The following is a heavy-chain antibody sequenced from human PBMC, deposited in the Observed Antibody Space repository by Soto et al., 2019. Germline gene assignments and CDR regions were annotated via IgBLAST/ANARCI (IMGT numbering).Heavy chain of an antibody. V-gene: IGHV4-39*01. D-gene: IGHD6-13*01. CDR3: ARRELAAAADY. J-gene: IGHJ4*02. Sequence: SETLSLTCTVSGGSISSSSYYWGWIRQPPGKGLEWIGSIYYSGSTYYNPSLKSRVTISVDTSKNQFSLKLSSVTAADTAVYYCARRELAAAADYWGQGTLVTVSS. CDR1: GGSISSSSYY. CDR2: IYYSGST.